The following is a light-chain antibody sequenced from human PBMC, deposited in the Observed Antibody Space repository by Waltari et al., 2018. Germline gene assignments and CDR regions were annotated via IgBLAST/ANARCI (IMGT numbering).Light chain of an antibody. CDR2: EVS. Sequence: QSALSQPASVSGSPGKSITIPCTGTSSDEGGYNYVSWYQQHPGKAPKLMIYEVSNRPSGVSNRFSGSKSGNTASLTISGLQAEDEADYYCSSYTSSSTPLYVFGTGTKVTVL. CDR1: SSDEGGYNY. V-gene: IGLV2-14*01. CDR3: SSYTSSSTPLYV. J-gene: IGLJ1*01.